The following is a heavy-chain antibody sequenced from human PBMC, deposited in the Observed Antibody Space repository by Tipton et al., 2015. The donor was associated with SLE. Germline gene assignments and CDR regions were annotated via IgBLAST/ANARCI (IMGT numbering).Heavy chain of an antibody. J-gene: IGHJ4*02. V-gene: IGHV3-33*08. CDR2: IWYDGSNK. CDR1: GFTFSSYG. Sequence: RSLRLSCAASGFTFSSYGMHWVRQAPGKGLEWVAVIWYDGSNKYYADSVKGRFTISRDNSKNTLYLQMNSLRAEDTAVYYCARDNDLWSGHYQPGYFDYWGQGTLVTVSS. D-gene: IGHD3-3*01. CDR3: ARDNDLWSGHYQPGYFDY.